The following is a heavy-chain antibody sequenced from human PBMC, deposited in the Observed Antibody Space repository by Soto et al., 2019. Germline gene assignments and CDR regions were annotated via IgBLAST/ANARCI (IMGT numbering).Heavy chain of an antibody. CDR3: ARDGNFAFRGYSFAFDF. CDR2: MNIDTGGT. D-gene: IGHD5-18*01. J-gene: IGHJ4*02. CDR1: GYRFTAYY. Sequence: ASVKVSCKASGYRFTAYYIHWVRQAPGQGLEWMGRMNIDTGGTTYAQKFQGRVTMTRDTSIGTAYMEVSSVKSDDTAMYYCARDGNFAFRGYSFAFDFWGQGTLVTVSS. V-gene: IGHV1-2*06.